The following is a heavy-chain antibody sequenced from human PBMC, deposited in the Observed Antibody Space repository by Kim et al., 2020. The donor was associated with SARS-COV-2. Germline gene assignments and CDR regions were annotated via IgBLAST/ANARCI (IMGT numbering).Heavy chain of an antibody. Sequence: SVKVSCKASGGTFSSYAISWVRQAPGQGLEWMGGIIPIFGTANYAQKFQGRVTITADESTSTAYMELSSLRSEDTAVYYCARDFNSSSWYPILSYYYGMDVWGQGTTVTVSS. CDR1: GGTFSSYA. CDR2: IIPIFGTA. CDR3: ARDFNSSSWYPILSYYYGMDV. D-gene: IGHD6-13*01. J-gene: IGHJ6*02. V-gene: IGHV1-69*13.